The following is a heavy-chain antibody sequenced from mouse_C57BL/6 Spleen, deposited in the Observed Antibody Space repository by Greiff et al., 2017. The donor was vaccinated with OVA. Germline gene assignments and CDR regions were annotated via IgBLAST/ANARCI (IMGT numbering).Heavy chain of an antibody. Sequence: EVKLMESGEGLVKPGGSLKLSCAASGFTFSSYAMSWVRQTPEQRLEWVAYISSGGDYIYYADTVKGRFTITTDNARNTLYMQMSSLKSEDTAMYYCTRDRSASHCAMDYWGQGTSVTVSS. CDR2: ISSGGDYI. V-gene: IGHV5-9-1*02. D-gene: IGHD2-14*01. CDR3: TRDRSASHCAMDY. CDR1: GFTFSSYA. J-gene: IGHJ4*01.